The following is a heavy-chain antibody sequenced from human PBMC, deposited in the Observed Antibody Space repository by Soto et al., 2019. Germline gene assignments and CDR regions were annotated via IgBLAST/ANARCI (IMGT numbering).Heavy chain of an antibody. CDR2: TYYRSKWYN. D-gene: IGHD1-7*01. CDR3: ARVLYSWNYVADYCYYYGMDV. V-gene: IGHV6-1*01. Sequence: SQTLSLTCAISGDSVSSDSAAWNWIRQSPSRGLEWLGRTYYRSKWYNDYAVSVKSRITINPDTSKNQFSLQLNSVTPEDTAVYYCARVLYSWNYVADYCYYYGMDVWGQGTTVTVSS. CDR1: GDSVSSDSAA. J-gene: IGHJ6*02.